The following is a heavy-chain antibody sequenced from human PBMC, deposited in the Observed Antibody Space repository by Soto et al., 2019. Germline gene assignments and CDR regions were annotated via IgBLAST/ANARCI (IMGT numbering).Heavy chain of an antibody. CDR3: ARDMSVVPAAMWSYYYYGMDV. D-gene: IGHD2-2*01. Sequence: GGSLRLSCAASGFTFSSYGMHWVRQAPGKGLEWVAVIWYDGGNKYYADSVKGRFTISRDNSKNTLYLQMNSLRAEDTAVYYCARDMSVVPAAMWSYYYYGMDVWGQGTTVTVSS. J-gene: IGHJ6*02. V-gene: IGHV3-33*01. CDR1: GFTFSSYG. CDR2: IWYDGGNK.